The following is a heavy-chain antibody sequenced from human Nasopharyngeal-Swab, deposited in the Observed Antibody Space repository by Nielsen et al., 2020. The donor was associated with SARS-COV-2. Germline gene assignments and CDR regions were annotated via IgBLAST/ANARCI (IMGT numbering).Heavy chain of an antibody. CDR2: ISYDGGNK. J-gene: IGHJ6*02. D-gene: IGHD3-10*01. V-gene: IGHV3-30-3*01. Sequence: WIRQPPGKGLEWVAVISYDGGNKYYADSVKGRFTISRDNSKNTLYLQMNSLRAEDTAVYYCARRPGDGMDVWGQGTTVTVSS. CDR3: ARRPGDGMDV.